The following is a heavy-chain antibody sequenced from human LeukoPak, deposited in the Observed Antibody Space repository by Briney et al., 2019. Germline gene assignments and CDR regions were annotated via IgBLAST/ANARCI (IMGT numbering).Heavy chain of an antibody. Sequence: GGSLRLSCAASGFTFSSYSMNWVRQAPGKGLEWVSSISSSSSYVYYADSVKGRFTISRDNAKNSLYLQMNSLRAEDTAVYYCARGSLSTVVTSGFDYWGQGTLVTVSS. D-gene: IGHD4-23*01. V-gene: IGHV3-21*01. J-gene: IGHJ4*02. CDR1: GFTFSSYS. CDR3: ARGSLSTVVTSGFDY. CDR2: ISSSSSYV.